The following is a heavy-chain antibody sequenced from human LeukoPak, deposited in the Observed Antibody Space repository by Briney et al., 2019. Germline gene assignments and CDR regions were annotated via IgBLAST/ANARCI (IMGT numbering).Heavy chain of an antibody. Sequence: PSQTLSLTCAVSGDSITSGAYYWNWIRQHPGKGLEWIGYIYYSGSTFYNPSLKSRVTISVDTSKNQFSLKLSSVTAADTAVYYCARLDFGDGYNYDFDYWGQGTLVTVSS. CDR2: IYYSGST. D-gene: IGHD5-24*01. CDR3: ARLDFGDGYNYDFDY. V-gene: IGHV4-31*11. J-gene: IGHJ4*02. CDR1: GDSITSGAYY.